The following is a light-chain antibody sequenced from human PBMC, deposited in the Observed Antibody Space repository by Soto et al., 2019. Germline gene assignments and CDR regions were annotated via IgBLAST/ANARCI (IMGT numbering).Light chain of an antibody. J-gene: IGKJ1*01. CDR2: DAS. CDR1: QSISGW. Sequence: DIQMTQSPSILSASVGDRVTITCRASQSISGWLAWYQQKPGKAPKLLIFDASSLDSGVPSRFSGSGSGTEFTLTITSLQADDFATYYCQQYNSAPWTFGQGTKVEIK. CDR3: QQYNSAPWT. V-gene: IGKV1-5*01.